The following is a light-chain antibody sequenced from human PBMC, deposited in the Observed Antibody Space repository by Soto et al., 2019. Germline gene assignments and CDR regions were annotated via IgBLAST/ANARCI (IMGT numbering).Light chain of an antibody. V-gene: IGKV3-15*01. CDR1: QSISSN. CDR2: GAA. J-gene: IGKJ4*01. CDR3: QMYNNWVGT. Sequence: EIVMTQSPVTLSVSPGERATLSCRANQSISSNLAWYQQKPGQAPRLLIYGAATRATGIPARFSGSGSGTDFTLTINSLQSEDFAVYYCQMYNNWVGTFGGGTKVDIK.